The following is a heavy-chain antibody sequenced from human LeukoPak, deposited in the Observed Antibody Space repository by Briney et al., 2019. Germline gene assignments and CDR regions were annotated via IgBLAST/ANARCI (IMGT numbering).Heavy chain of an antibody. CDR2: MSGSGAGT. CDR3: AKDIHDSGLNYYYYYGMDV. Sequence: GGSLRLSCAASRFTFSTYAMSWVRQAPGKGLEWVSAMSGSGAGTHYADSVKGRFTISRDNSKNTLWLQMNSLRAEDTAVYYCAKDIHDSGLNYYYYYGMDVWGQGTTVTVSS. V-gene: IGHV3-23*01. D-gene: IGHD3-10*01. CDR1: RFTFSTYA. J-gene: IGHJ6*02.